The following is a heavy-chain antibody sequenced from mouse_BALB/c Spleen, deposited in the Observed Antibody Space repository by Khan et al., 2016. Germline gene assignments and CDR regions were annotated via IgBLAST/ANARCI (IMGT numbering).Heavy chain of an antibody. CDR3: TISIYYNYAWFAY. CDR1: GYSITSGYY. D-gene: IGHD2-4*01. J-gene: IGHJ3*01. CDR2: ISYDGIN. Sequence: EVQLQESGPGLVKPSQSLSLTCSVTGYSITSGYYWNWIRQFPGNKLEWMGYISYDGINNYNPSLKNRISITRDTSTNPFFLKLNSVTTEDTATSYSTISIYYNYAWFAYWGQGTLVTVSA. V-gene: IGHV3-6*02.